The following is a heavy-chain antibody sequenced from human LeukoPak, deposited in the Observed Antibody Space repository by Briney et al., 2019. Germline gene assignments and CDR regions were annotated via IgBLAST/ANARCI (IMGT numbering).Heavy chain of an antibody. CDR2: INSDGSST. D-gene: IGHD1-26*01. V-gene: IGHV3-74*01. CDR1: GFTFSSYW. J-gene: IGHJ6*03. Sequence: GGPLRLSCAAPGFTFSSYWMYWVRQAPGKGLVWVSRINSDGSSTSYADSVKGRFTISRDNAKNTLYLQMNSLRAEDTAVYYCAREGVGATRYYYYYYMDVWGKGTTVTVSS. CDR3: AREGVGATRYYYYYYMDV.